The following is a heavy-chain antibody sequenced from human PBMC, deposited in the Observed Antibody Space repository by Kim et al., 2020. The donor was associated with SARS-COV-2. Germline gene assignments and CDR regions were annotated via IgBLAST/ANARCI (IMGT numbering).Heavy chain of an antibody. CDR3: ARVVIVVVPAAPWRFDMDV. CDR2: IYYSGST. D-gene: IGHD2-2*01. Sequence: SETLSLTCTVSGGSISSGGYYWSWIRQHPGKGLEWIGYIYYSGSTYYNPSLKSRVTISVDTSKNQFSLKLSSVTAADTAVYYCARVVIVVVPAAPWRFDMDVWGKGTTVTVS. V-gene: IGHV4-31*03. J-gene: IGHJ6*03. CDR1: GGSISSGGYY.